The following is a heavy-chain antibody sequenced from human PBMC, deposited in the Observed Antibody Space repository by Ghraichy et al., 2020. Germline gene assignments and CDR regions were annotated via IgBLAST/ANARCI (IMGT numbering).Heavy chain of an antibody. CDR2: IKQDGSEK. Sequence: GGSLRLSCAASGFTFSSYWMSWVRQAPGKGLEWVANIKQDGSEKYYVDSVKGRFTISRDNAKNSLYLQMNSWRAEDTAVYYCATDYVWGSYRYPYWGQGTLVTVSS. J-gene: IGHJ4*02. CDR3: ATDYVWGSYRYPY. CDR1: GFTFSSYW. D-gene: IGHD3-16*02. V-gene: IGHV3-7*03.